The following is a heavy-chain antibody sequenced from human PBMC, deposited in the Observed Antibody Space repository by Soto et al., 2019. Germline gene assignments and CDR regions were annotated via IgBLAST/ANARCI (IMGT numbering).Heavy chain of an antibody. CDR2: FDPEDGET. J-gene: IGHJ5*02. Sequence: RASVKVYCKVSGYTLTELSMHWVRQAPGKGLEWMGGFDPEDGETIYAQKFQGRVTMTEDTSTDTAYMELSSLRSEDTAVYYCAVVGYYDSCCCYDGDLYDPWGQRTPVTVSS. CDR1: GYTLTELS. D-gene: IGHD3-22*01. CDR3: AVVGYYDSCCCYDGDLYDP. V-gene: IGHV1-24*01.